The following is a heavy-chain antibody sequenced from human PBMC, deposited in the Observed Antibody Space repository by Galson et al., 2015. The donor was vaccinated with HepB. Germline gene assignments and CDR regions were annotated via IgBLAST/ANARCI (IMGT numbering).Heavy chain of an antibody. J-gene: IGHJ4*02. V-gene: IGHV3-7*03. CDR2: IKQDGSEK. CDR1: GFTFSGYW. Sequence: SLRLSCAASGFTFSGYWMSWVRQAPGKGLEWVANIKQDGSEKYYVDSVKGRFTISRDNAKNSLYLQMNSLRAEDTAVYYCARGVLYRFWSGYYGGEDYWGQGTLVTVSS. CDR3: ARGVLYRFWSGYYGGEDY. D-gene: IGHD3-3*01.